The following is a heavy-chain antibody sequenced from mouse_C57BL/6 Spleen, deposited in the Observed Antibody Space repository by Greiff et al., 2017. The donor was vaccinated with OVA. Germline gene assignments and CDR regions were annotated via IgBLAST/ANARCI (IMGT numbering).Heavy chain of an antibody. J-gene: IGHJ3*01. CDR3: ARLGIYYDPQRAAWFAY. Sequence: QVQLQQPGAELVMPGASVKLSCKASGYTFTSYWMHWVKQRPGQGLEWIGEIDPSDSYTNYNQKFKGKSTLTVDKSSSTAYMQLSSLTSEDSAVYYCARLGIYYDPQRAAWFAYWGQGTLVTVSA. D-gene: IGHD2-4*01. V-gene: IGHV1-69*01. CDR1: GYTFTSYW. CDR2: IDPSDSYT.